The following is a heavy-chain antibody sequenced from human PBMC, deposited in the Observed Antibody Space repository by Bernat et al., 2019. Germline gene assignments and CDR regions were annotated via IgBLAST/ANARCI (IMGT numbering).Heavy chain of an antibody. Sequence: QVQLVESGGGVVQPGRSLRLSCAASGFTFSSYAMHWVRQAPGKGLEWVAVISYDGSNKYYAESVKGRFTISRDNSKNTLYLQMNSLRAEDTAVYYCARADAGYSGYDSEKHHFDYWGQGTLVTVSS. CDR3: ARADAGYSGYDSEKHHFDY. V-gene: IGHV3-30-3*01. D-gene: IGHD5-12*01. CDR1: GFTFSSYA. J-gene: IGHJ4*02. CDR2: ISYDGSNK.